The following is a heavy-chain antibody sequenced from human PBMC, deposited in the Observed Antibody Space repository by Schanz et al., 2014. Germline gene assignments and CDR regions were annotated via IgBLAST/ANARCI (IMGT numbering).Heavy chain of an antibody. CDR1: GFTFSSYA. J-gene: IGHJ4*02. CDR3: ARDFHGYGPHLDY. D-gene: IGHD5-12*01. CDR2: LWHDGSKK. Sequence: VQLLESGGGLVQPGGSLRLSCAASGFTFSSYALHWVRQAPGKGLEWVAILWHDGSKKYYADSVKGRFTVSRDNSKNTLYLQLNSLRAEDTAVYYCARDFHGYGPHLDYWGQGSLVTVSS. V-gene: IGHV3-33*08.